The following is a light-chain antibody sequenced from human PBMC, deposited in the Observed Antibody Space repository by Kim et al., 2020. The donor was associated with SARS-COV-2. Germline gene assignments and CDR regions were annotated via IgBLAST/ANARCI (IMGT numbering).Light chain of an antibody. V-gene: IGKV1-16*02. J-gene: IGKJ1*01. CDR3: QQYSRYPWS. CDR2: AAS. Sequence: DIQMTQSPSSLSASVGDTVIITCRASQDIDNYVVWFQLKPGSTPKSLIYAASNLQSGVPSKFSGSGSGTDFTLTISSLQPEDFATYYCQQYSRYPWSFGQGTKVDIK. CDR1: QDIDNY.